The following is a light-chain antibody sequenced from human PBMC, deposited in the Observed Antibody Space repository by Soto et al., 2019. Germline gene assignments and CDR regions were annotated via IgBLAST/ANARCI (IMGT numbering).Light chain of an antibody. CDR2: DVS. V-gene: IGLV2-14*01. CDR1: SSDVGGYNY. Sequence: QSALTQPASVSGSPGQSITISCTGTSSDVGGYNYVSWYQQHPGKAPKLMIYDVSNRPSGVSNRFSGSKSGNTASLTISGLQAEDEDDYCSSSYTSSSTLVVFGGGTKVTVL. CDR3: SSYTSSSTLVV. J-gene: IGLJ2*01.